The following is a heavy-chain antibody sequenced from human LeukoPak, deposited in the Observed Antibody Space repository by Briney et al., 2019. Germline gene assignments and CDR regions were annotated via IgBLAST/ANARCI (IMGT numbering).Heavy chain of an antibody. CDR2: INPNSGGT. Sequence: ASVKVSCKASGYTFTGYYIHWVRQAPGQGLEWMGWINPNSGGTNYAQKFQGWVTITRNTSISTAYMELSSLRSEDTAVYYCARGWGYYYDSWSGYSPGYAFDIWGQGTMVTVSS. J-gene: IGHJ3*02. CDR3: ARGWGYYYDSWSGYSPGYAFDI. V-gene: IGHV1-2*04. CDR1: GYTFTGYY. D-gene: IGHD3-3*01.